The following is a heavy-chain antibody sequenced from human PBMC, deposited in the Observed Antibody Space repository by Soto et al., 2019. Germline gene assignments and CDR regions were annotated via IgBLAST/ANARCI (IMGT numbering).Heavy chain of an antibody. V-gene: IGHV1-69*01. D-gene: IGHD6-19*01. CDR3: TGGKDSGIAVAGPNFDY. CDR1: GGTFSSYA. Sequence: QVQLVQSGAEVKKPGSSVKVSCKASGGTFSSYAISWVRQAPGQGHEWMGGIIPIFGTANYAQKFQGRVTITADESTSTAYMELGSLRSEDTAVYYCTGGKDSGIAVAGPNFDYWGQGTLVTVSS. J-gene: IGHJ4*02. CDR2: IIPIFGTA.